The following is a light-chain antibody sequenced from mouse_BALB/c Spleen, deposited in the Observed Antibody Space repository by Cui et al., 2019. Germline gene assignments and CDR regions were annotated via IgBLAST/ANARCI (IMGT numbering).Light chain of an antibody. CDR2: AAS. J-gene: IGKJ2*01. CDR1: QSVDYNGISY. CDR3: QQSIEDPPT. Sequence: DIVLTQSPASLAVSLGQSATIFCRASQSVDYNGISYMHWFQQKPGQPPKLLIYAASNLDSGIPARFSGSGSGADFTLNVHPVEEEDAATYYCQQSIEDPPTFGGGTKLEIK. V-gene: IGKV3-3*01.